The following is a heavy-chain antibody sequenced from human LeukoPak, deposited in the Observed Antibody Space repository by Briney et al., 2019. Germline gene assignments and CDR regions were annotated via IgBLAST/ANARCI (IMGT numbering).Heavy chain of an antibody. CDR3: VLSHAYGAGSQYYFDY. CDR2: IYYSGST. D-gene: IGHD3-10*01. CDR1: GGSISSSSYY. Sequence: PSETLSLTCTVSGGSISSSSYYWGWIRQPPGKGLEWIGCIYYSGSTYYNPSLKSRVTISVDTSKNQFSLKLSSVTAADTAVYYCVLSHAYGAGSQYYFDYWGQGTLVTVSS. V-gene: IGHV4-39*07. J-gene: IGHJ4*02.